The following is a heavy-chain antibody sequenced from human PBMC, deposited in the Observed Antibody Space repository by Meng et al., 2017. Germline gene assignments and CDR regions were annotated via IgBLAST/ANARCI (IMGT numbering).Heavy chain of an antibody. J-gene: IGHJ4*02. V-gene: IGHV1-2*06. Sequence: ASVKVSCKASGYTFTGYYMHWVRQAPGQGLEWMGRINPNSGGTNYAQKFQGRVTMTRDTSISIAYMELSRLRSDDTAVYYCARVYQGYSSGWNYFDYWGQGTLVTVSS. CDR1: GYTFTGYY. CDR2: INPNSGGT. CDR3: ARVYQGYSSGWNYFDY. D-gene: IGHD6-19*01.